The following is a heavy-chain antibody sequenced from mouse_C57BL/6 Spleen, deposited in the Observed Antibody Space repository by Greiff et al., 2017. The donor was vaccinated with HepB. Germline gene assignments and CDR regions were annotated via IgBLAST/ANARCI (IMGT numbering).Heavy chain of an antibody. CDR2: IDPNSGGT. CDR3: AQGDDYCGFDY. V-gene: IGHV1-72*01. Sequence: QVQLKQPGAELVKPGASVKLSCKASGYTFTSYWMHWVKQRPGRGLEWIGRIDPNSGGTKYNEKFKSKATLTVDKPSSTANMQLSSLTSEDSAVYDCAQGDDYCGFDYWGQGTTLTVSS. D-gene: IGHD1-1*01. J-gene: IGHJ2*01. CDR1: GYTFTSYW.